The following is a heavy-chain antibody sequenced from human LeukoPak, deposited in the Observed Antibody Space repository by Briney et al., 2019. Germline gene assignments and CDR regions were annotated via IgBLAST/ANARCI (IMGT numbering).Heavy chain of an antibody. J-gene: IGHJ4*02. CDR2: ISYDGSNK. Sequence: PGRSLGLSCAASGFTFSSYGMHWVRQAPGKGLEWVAVISYDGSNKYYADSVKGRFTISRDNSKNTLYLQMNSLRAEDTAVYYCAKVAVAGIDSDYWGQGTLVTVSS. CDR1: GFTFSSYG. D-gene: IGHD6-19*01. V-gene: IGHV3-30*18. CDR3: AKVAVAGIDSDY.